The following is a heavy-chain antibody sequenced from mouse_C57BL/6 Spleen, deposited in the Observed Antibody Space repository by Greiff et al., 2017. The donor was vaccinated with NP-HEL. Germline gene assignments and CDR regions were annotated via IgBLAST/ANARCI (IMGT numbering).Heavy chain of an antibody. D-gene: IGHD2-9*01. J-gene: IGHJ1*03. V-gene: IGHV1-50*01. Sequence: QVQLQQPGAELVKPGASVKLSCKASGYTFTSYWMQWVKQRPGQGLEWIGEIDPSDSYTNYNQKFKGKATLTVDTSSSTAYMQLSSLTSEDSAVYYCARFPTMVTSRDSYWYFDVWGTGTTVTVSS. CDR3: ARFPTMVTSRDSYWYFDV. CDR1: GYTFTSYW. CDR2: IDPSDSYT.